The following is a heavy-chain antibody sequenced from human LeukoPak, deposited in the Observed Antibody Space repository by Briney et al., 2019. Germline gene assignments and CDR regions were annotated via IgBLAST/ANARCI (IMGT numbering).Heavy chain of an antibody. V-gene: IGHV3-23*01. J-gene: IGHJ4*02. Sequence: GGSLRLSCAASGFTFSSYAMSWVRQAPGKGLEWVPAISGSGGSTYYADSVKGRFTISRDNSKNTLYLQMNSLRAEDTAVYYCAKVTEVVPAAPFDYWGQGTRVTVSS. CDR2: ISGSGGST. CDR3: AKVTEVVPAAPFDY. D-gene: IGHD2-2*01. CDR1: GFTFSSYA.